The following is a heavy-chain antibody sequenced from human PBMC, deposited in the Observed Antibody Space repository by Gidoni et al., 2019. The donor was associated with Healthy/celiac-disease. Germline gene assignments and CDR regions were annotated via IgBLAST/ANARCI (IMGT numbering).Heavy chain of an antibody. J-gene: IGHJ4*02. CDR3: ASLVCTGGVCPSN. CDR2: ISYDGSNK. Sequence: QVQLVESGGGVVQPGRSLRLSCAASGFTFSSYAMHWVRQAPGKGLELVAVISYDGSNKYYADYVKGRFTISRDNSKNTLYLQMNSLRAEDTAVYYCASLVCTGGVCPSNWGQGTLVTVSS. D-gene: IGHD2-8*02. V-gene: IGHV3-30*04. CDR1: GFTFSSYA.